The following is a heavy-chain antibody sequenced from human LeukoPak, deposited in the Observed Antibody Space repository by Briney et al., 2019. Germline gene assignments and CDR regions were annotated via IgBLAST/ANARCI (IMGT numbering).Heavy chain of an antibody. CDR3: ARRGRGVAGTASYYFDY. V-gene: IGHV1-18*01. CDR2: ISAYNGIT. CDR1: GYTFTSHG. J-gene: IGHJ4*02. Sequence: ASVKVSCKASGYTFTSHGIGWVRQAPGQGLEWMGWISAYNGITDYAQNLQGRVTMTTDTSTSTAYMELSRLRPDDTAVYYCARRGRGVAGTASYYFDYWGQGTLVTVSS. D-gene: IGHD6-13*01.